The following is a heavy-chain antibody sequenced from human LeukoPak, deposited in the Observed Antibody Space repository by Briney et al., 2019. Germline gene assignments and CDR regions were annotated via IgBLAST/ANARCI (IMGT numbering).Heavy chain of an antibody. CDR2: TYYRSKWYN. Sequence: PSQTLSLTCAISGDSVSSNSAAWHWIRQSPSRGLEWLGRTYYRSKWYNDYAVSVKSRITINPDTSKNQFSLQLNSVTPEDTAVYSCERFFGYCGGDSYYFDYWAQGTRVPV. CDR3: ERFFGYCGGDSYYFDY. CDR1: GDSVSSNSAA. V-gene: IGHV6-1*01. D-gene: IGHD2-21*02. J-gene: IGHJ4*02.